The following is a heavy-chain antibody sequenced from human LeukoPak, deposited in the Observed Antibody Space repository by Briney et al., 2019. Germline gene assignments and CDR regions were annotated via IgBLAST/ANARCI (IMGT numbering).Heavy chain of an antibody. D-gene: IGHD3-22*01. CDR3: ARGGYYYDSSGYYSAAFDI. Sequence: ASVKVSCKASGYTFTGYYMHWVRQAPGQGLEWMGWINPNSGGTNYAQKFQGRVTMTRDTSISTAYMELSRLRSDDTAVYYCARGGYYYDSSGYYSAAFDIWGQGTMVTVSS. CDR1: GYTFTGYY. J-gene: IGHJ3*02. CDR2: INPNSGGT. V-gene: IGHV1-2*02.